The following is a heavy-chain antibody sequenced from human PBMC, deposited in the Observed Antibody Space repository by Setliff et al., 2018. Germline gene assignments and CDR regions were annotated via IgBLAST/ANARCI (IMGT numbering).Heavy chain of an antibody. CDR3: ARGRDIAARLLDS. Sequence: PSETLSLTCAVYGGSFSGYYWSWIRQPPGKGLEWIGEINHSGSTNYNSSLKSRVTISVDTSKNQFSLKLRSVTAADTAVYYCARGRDIAARLLDSWGQGTLVTVSS. V-gene: IGHV4-34*01. CDR2: INHSGST. D-gene: IGHD6-6*01. CDR1: GGSFSGYY. J-gene: IGHJ4*02.